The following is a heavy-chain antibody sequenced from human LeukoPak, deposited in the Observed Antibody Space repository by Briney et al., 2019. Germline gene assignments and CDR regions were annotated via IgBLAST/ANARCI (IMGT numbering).Heavy chain of an antibody. Sequence: PSETLSLTCTVSGGGLSYYWGWIRQAPGKGLKWIGTIFYSGNTYYNPSLKSRVTMSIDTSKKQFSLNLTSVTAADTAVYYCARGEQQLDYNWFDPWGQGTLVTVSS. CDR3: ARGEQQLDYNWFDP. V-gene: IGHV4-39*07. D-gene: IGHD6-13*01. CDR2: IFYSGNT. J-gene: IGHJ5*02. CDR1: GGGLSYY.